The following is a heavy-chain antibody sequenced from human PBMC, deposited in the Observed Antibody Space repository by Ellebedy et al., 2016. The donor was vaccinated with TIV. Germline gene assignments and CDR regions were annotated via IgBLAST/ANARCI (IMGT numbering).Heavy chain of an antibody. CDR3: TTDGHFGSGIYYNGMDV. Sequence: GASLKISCAASGFTFSNAWMSCVRPAPGTGLEWVGRITSTTDGGTTDYAAPVKGRFTISRDDSNDTLYLQMNSLKTEDTAVYYCTTDGHFGSGIYYNGMDVWGQGTTVTVSS. CDR1: GFTFSNAW. V-gene: IGHV3-15*01. CDR2: ITSTTDGGTT. J-gene: IGHJ6*02. D-gene: IGHD3-10*01.